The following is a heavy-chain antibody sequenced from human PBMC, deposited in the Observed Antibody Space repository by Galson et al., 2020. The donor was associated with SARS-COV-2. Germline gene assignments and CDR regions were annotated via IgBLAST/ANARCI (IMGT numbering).Heavy chain of an antibody. CDR3: ARESLARGVYTT. D-gene: IGHD3-10*01. Sequence: SQTLSLTCAVSGGSMSSGDDYWSWIRQHPGKGLEWIGYIYYSGTSYSSPSLKSRLIISVETSKNQFSLKLSSVTAADTAVYYCARESLARGVYTTWGQGTLVTVSS. CDR2: IYYSGTS. CDR1: GGSMSSGDDY. J-gene: IGHJ4*02. V-gene: IGHV4-31*02.